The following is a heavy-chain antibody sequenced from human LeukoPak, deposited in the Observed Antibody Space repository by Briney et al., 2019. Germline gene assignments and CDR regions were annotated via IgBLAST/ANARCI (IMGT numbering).Heavy chain of an antibody. CDR2: IWYDGSNK. D-gene: IGHD2-15*01. J-gene: IGHJ3*02. CDR3: VGDMTGPRDI. CDR1: GFNFSSYG. Sequence: GGSLRLSCAASGFNFSSYGMHWVRQAPGKGLEWVAVIWYDGSNKYYADSVKGRFTISSDNAKNSLYLQMNSLRDEDTAVYYCVGDMTGPRDIWGQGTMVTVSS. V-gene: IGHV3-33*03.